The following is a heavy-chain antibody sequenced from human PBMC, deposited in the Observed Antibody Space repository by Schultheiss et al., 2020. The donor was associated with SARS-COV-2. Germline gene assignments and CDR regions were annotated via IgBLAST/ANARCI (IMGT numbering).Heavy chain of an antibody. J-gene: IGHJ6*02. V-gene: IGHV4-59*05. CDR1: GFTFSSYSMN. CDR2: IYYSGST. D-gene: IGHD3-3*01. Sequence: GSLRLSCAASGFTFSSYSMNWVRQAPGKGLEWIGSIYYSGSTYYNPSLKSRVTISVDTSKNQFSLKLSSVTAADTAVYYCATQGVLRFLPQTRYGMDVWGQGTTVTVSS. CDR3: ATQGVLRFLPQTRYGMDV.